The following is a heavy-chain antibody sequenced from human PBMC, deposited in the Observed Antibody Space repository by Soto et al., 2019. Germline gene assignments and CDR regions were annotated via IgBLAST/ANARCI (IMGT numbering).Heavy chain of an antibody. CDR1: GLTVSGKKY. J-gene: IGHJ3*01. CDR3: ATWHLQEHAYDV. CDR2: FYDLDGT. V-gene: IGHV3-53*01. Sequence: DVQLVESGGGLIQPGGSLRLSCAVSGLTVSGKKYVAWVRQAPGKGLEWVSGFYDLDGTYYADSLKGRVTTSGDSSRTIVYLQPNDLRPEDTAVYYCATWHLQEHAYDVWGQGTTVTVSS. D-gene: IGHD4-4*01.